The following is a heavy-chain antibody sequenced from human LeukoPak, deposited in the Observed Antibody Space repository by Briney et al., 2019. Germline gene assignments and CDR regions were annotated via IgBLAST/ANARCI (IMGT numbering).Heavy chain of an antibody. CDR2: INPNGGST. J-gene: IGHJ4*02. V-gene: IGHV1-46*01. CDR1: GYTFISYY. Sequence: ASVKVSCKASGYTFISYYMHWVRQAPGQGLEWMGIINPNGGSTSYAQKFQGRVTMTRDTSISTAYMEVSWLSSDDTAVYYCVSSGVHKYYFDYWGQGTLVTVSS. D-gene: IGHD5/OR15-5a*01. CDR3: VSSGVHKYYFDY.